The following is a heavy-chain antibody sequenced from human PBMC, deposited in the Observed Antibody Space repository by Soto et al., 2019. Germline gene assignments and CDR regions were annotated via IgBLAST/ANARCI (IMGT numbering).Heavy chain of an antibody. Sequence: HPGGSLRLSCTAYGFTFGDYAMSWIRQAPGKWLEWVGFIRSKAYGGTTEYAASVKGRVIISRDDSKNTLYLQMNSLRAEDTAVFYCAKDLWDIVLQPSANWFDPWGXGALVKVS. CDR2: IRSKAYGGTT. V-gene: IGHV3-49*03. J-gene: IGHJ5*02. CDR1: GFTFGDYA. CDR3: AKDLWDIVLQPSANWFDP. D-gene: IGHD2-15*01.